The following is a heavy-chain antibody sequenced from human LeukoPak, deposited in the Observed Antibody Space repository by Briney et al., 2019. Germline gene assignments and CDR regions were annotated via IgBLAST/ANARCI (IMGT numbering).Heavy chain of an antibody. CDR3: VRMPDYYDTTKVIRDLCDP. V-gene: IGHV3-74*01. Sequence: GGSLRLPCVASGFTFSNYWMHWLRQAPGKGLVWVSRINPDGTSTTYADSVKGRFTISRDNAKNTLYLQMNSLRSEDTAVYYCVRMPDYYDTTKVIRDLCDPWGQGTLVTVSS. CDR1: GFTFSNYW. J-gene: IGHJ5*02. D-gene: IGHD3-22*01. CDR2: INPDGTST.